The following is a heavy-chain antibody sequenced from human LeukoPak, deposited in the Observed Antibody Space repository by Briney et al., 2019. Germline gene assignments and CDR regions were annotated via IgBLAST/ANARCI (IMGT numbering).Heavy chain of an antibody. Sequence: GGSLRLSCVASGFAFSRFGMNWLRQAPGKGLEWLSYISDNNSTMAYANSVKGRFTISRDNAKNSLYLQMNSLRAEDTAVYYCASPLGSTFHIWGQGTVITVSS. CDR2: ISDNNSTM. CDR3: ASPLGSTFHI. D-gene: IGHD1-26*01. CDR1: GFAFSRFG. J-gene: IGHJ3*02. V-gene: IGHV3-48*01.